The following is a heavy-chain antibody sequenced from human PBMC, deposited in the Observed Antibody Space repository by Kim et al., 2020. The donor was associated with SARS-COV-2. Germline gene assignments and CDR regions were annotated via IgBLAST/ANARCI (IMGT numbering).Heavy chain of an antibody. Sequence: SETLSLTCTVSGYSISSGYYWGWIRQPPGKGLEWIGSIYHSGSTYYNPSLKSRVTISVDTSKNQFSLKLSSVTAADTAVYYCAAGYGSGSYYKGNWFDPWGQGTLVTVSS. V-gene: IGHV4-38-2*02. CDR3: AAGYGSGSYYKGNWFDP. J-gene: IGHJ5*02. CDR2: IYHSGST. CDR1: GYSISSGYY. D-gene: IGHD3-10*01.